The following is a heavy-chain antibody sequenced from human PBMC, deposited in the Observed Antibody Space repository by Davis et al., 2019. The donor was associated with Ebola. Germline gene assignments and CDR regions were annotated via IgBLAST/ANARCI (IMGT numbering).Heavy chain of an antibody. CDR1: GFTFSNYW. J-gene: IGHJ2*01. Sequence: GESLKISCAASGFTFSNYWMHWVRQAPGKGLVWVSRINSEGSDTDYADSVKGRFTLSRDNAKNTLYLQMDSLRVEDAAVYYCARASRNYYGSGNYYSEFDLWGRGALVTVSS. CDR3: ARASRNYYGSGNYYSEFDL. V-gene: IGHV3-74*01. D-gene: IGHD3-10*01. CDR2: INSEGSDT.